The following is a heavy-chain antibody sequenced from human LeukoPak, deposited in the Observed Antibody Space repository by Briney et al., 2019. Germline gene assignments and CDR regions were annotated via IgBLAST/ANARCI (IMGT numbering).Heavy chain of an antibody. Sequence: ASVKVSCKASGGTFSSYAISWVRQAPGQGLEWMGGIIPIFGTANYAQKFQGRVTVTADESTSTAYMELSSLRSEDMAVYYCARDAAAGTLYYYMDVWGKGTTVTVSS. D-gene: IGHD6-13*01. V-gene: IGHV1-69*13. J-gene: IGHJ6*03. CDR2: IIPIFGTA. CDR3: ARDAAAGTLYYYMDV. CDR1: GGTFSSYA.